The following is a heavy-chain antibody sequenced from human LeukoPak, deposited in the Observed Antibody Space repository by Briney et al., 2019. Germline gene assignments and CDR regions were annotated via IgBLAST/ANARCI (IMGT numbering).Heavy chain of an antibody. CDR2: INEDGSEK. V-gene: IGHV3-7*05. D-gene: IGHD4-17*01. J-gene: IGHJ4*02. CDR1: GFTFSSYW. CDR3: ARVQGGDYVLRAEYYFDY. Sequence: GGSLRLSCAASGFTFSSYWMSWVRQVPGKGLEWVAQINEDGSEKHYGGSVRGRFTISRDNAKNSLYLQMNSLRAEDTALYYCARVQGGDYVLRAEYYFDYWGQGTLVTVSS.